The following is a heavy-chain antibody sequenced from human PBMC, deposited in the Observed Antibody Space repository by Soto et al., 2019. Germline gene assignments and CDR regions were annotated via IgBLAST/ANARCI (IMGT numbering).Heavy chain of an antibody. J-gene: IGHJ4*02. CDR2: ISYNGGGT. D-gene: IGHD3-22*01. CDR3: AKDRVPNDGRGYYSILVDS. Sequence: PGGSLRLSCAASGFTFSKYAMTWARQAPGKGLEWVSAISYNGGGTYYAGSLKGRFTVSRVYSTSTLYLQMHSLRAEDTAVYYCAKDRVPNDGRGYYSILVDSWGQATLITLSS. CDR1: GFTFSKYA. V-gene: IGHV3-23*01.